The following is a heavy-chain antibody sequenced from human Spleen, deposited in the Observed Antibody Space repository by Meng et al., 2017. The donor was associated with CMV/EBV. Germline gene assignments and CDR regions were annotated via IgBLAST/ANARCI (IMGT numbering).Heavy chain of an antibody. J-gene: IGHJ4*02. D-gene: IGHD2-2*01. CDR1: GYSFTNHA. V-gene: IGHV1-2*02. Sequence: ASVKVSCKASGYSFTNHAIGWVRQAPGQGFKWLGWSSPNNGNVNYAQKFQGRVTMTRDTSISTAYMELSRLRSDDTAVYYCARAGGYCSSTSCYLFRYWGQGTLVTVSS. CDR3: ARAGGYCSSTSCYLFRY. CDR2: SSPNNGNV.